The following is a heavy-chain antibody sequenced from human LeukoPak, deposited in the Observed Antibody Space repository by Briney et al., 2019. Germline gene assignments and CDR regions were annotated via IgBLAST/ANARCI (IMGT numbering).Heavy chain of an antibody. V-gene: IGHV1-2*02. CDR2: INPNSGGT. D-gene: IGHD2-2*01. Sequence: ASVKVSCKASGYTFTGYYMHWVRQAPGQGLEWMGWINPNSGGTNYAQKFQGRVTMTRDTSISTAYMELSRLRSDDTAVYYCARAGLGYCSSTSCYAGYYYYYYMDVWGNGTTVTVS. CDR1: GYTFTGYY. J-gene: IGHJ6*03. CDR3: ARAGLGYCSSTSCYAGYYYYYYMDV.